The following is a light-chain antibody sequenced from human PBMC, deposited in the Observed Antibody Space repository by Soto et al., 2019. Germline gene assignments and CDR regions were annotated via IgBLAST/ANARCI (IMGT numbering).Light chain of an antibody. J-gene: IGKJ4*01. V-gene: IGKV1-9*01. CDR3: QQLHSYPLT. CDR2: AAS. CDR1: QGISSY. Sequence: IQLTQSPSSLSASVGDRITITCRASQGISSYLAWYQQKPVRAPKLLIYAASTLQSEVPSSFSGSGSGTDFTLTISCLQPEDFATYYCQQLHSYPLTFCGVTKVEIK.